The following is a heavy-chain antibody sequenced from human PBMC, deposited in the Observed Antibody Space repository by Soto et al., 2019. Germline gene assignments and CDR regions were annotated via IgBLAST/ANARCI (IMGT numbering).Heavy chain of an antibody. D-gene: IGHD6-19*01. Sequence: PSETLSLTCAVSGGSISSSNWWSWVRQPPGKGLEWIGEIYHTGSTNYNPSLKSRVTISVDKSKNQFSLKLSSVTAADTAVYYCARVNIAVAGPFDYWGQGTLVTVYS. CDR3: ARVNIAVAGPFDY. CDR2: IYHTGST. J-gene: IGHJ4*02. CDR1: GGSISSSNW. V-gene: IGHV4-4*02.